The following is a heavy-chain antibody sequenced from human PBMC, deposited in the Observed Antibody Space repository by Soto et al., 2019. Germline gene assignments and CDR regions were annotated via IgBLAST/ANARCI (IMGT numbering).Heavy chain of an antibody. D-gene: IGHD2-15*01. CDR1: GYTFTNYG. Sequence: QVQLVQSGVEVKKPGASVKVSCKASGYTFTNYGISWVRQAPGQGLEWMGWISGYNGNTHYAQNLQGRITMTTDTSTSTVYMELRSLRADDTAVYYCAREGVLVSCSGGMCIRYVWYFDLWGRGTLVTVSS. CDR2: ISGYNGNT. J-gene: IGHJ2*01. V-gene: IGHV1-18*01. CDR3: AREGVLVSCSGGMCIRYVWYFDL.